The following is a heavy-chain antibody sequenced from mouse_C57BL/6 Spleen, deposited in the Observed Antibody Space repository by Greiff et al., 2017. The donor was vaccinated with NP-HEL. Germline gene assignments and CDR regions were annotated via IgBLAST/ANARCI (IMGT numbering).Heavy chain of an antibody. CDR2: IYPGSGNT. J-gene: IGHJ1*03. CDR1: GYTFTDYY. Sequence: QVQLQQSGAELVRPGASVKLSCKASGYTFTDYYINWVKQRPGQGLEWIARIYPGSGNTYYNEKFKGKATLTAEKSSSTAYMQLSSLTSEDSAVYFCARWGYSNYDWYFDVWGTGTTVTVSS. CDR3: ARWGYSNYDWYFDV. V-gene: IGHV1-76*01. D-gene: IGHD2-5*01.